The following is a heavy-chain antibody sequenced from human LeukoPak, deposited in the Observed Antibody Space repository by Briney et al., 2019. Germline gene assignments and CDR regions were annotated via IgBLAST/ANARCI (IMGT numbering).Heavy chain of an antibody. CDR1: GFTVSSNY. Sequence: PGGSLRLSCAASGFTVSSNYMSWVRQAPGKGLEWVSAISGSGGSTYYADSVKGRFTISRDNSKNTLYLQMNSLRAEDTAVYYCARTYYYDSSGYYYGRDWFDPWGQGTLVTVSS. CDR3: ARTYYYDSSGYYYGRDWFDP. CDR2: ISGSGGST. J-gene: IGHJ5*02. D-gene: IGHD3-22*01. V-gene: IGHV3-23*01.